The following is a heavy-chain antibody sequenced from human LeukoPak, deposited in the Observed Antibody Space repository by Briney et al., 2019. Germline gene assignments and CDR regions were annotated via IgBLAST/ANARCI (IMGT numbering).Heavy chain of an antibody. D-gene: IGHD3-10*01. Sequence: PGGSLRPSCAASGFTFSSYAMHWVRQAPGKGLEYVSAISSNGGSTYYADSVKGKFTVSRDNSKNTLFLQMGSLRAEDMAVYYCARGGVLLWSTFDYWGQGTLVTVSS. CDR2: ISSNGGST. V-gene: IGHV3-64*02. CDR3: ARGGVLLWSTFDY. J-gene: IGHJ4*02. CDR1: GFTFSSYA.